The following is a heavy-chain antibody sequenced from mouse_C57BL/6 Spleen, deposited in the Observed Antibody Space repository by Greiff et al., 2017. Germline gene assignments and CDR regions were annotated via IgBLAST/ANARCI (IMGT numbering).Heavy chain of an antibody. CDR1: GYTFTDYN. Sequence: EVQLQQSGPELVKPGASVKIPCKASGYTFTDYNMDWVKQSHGKSLEWIGDINPNNGGTIYNQKFKGKATLTVDKSSSTAYMELRSLTSEDTAVYYCARYDYDGPGAMDYWGQGTSVTVSS. D-gene: IGHD2-4*01. V-gene: IGHV1-18*01. CDR3: ARYDYDGPGAMDY. J-gene: IGHJ4*01. CDR2: INPNNGGT.